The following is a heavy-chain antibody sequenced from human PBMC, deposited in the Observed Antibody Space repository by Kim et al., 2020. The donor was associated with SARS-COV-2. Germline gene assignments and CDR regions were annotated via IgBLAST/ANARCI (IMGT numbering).Heavy chain of an antibody. J-gene: IGHJ4*02. D-gene: IGHD3-10*01. CDR1: GGSISSGSYY. V-gene: IGHV4-61*02. Sequence: SETLSLTCTVSGGSISSGSYYWSWIRQPAGKGLEWIGRIYTSGSTNYNPSLKSRVTISVDTSKNQFSLKLSSVTAADTAVYYCARTSWFGGYDYWGQGTLVTVSS. CDR3: ARTSWFGGYDY. CDR2: IYTSGST.